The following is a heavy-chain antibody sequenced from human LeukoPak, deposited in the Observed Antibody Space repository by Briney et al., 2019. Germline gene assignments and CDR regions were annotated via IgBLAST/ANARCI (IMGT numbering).Heavy chain of an antibody. Sequence: GGSLRLSCAASGLTFSTFAMTWVRQAPGKGLEWVSGISASGGGTYYADSVKGRFTISRDNAKNSLYLQVISLRAEDTAVYYCARGPSIAARYDAFDIWGQGTMVTVSS. CDR3: ARGPSIAARYDAFDI. CDR2: ISASGGGT. V-gene: IGHV3-23*01. CDR1: GLTFSTFA. D-gene: IGHD6-6*01. J-gene: IGHJ3*02.